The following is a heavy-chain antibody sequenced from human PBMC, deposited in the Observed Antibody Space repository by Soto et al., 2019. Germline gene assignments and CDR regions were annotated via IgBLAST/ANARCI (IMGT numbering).Heavy chain of an antibody. V-gene: IGHV3-30*09. CDR1: GFKYTDFA. CDR3: ARRAWDSYYAIDV. J-gene: IGHJ6*02. CDR2: ISYDGSDK. D-gene: IGHD3-22*01. Sequence: VQLVESGGGEVQPGRSLRLSCAASGFKYTDFALHWVRQVPGKGLEWVAIISYDGSDKYYADSVKGRFVISRDNPKNTLYLEMNSLRPEDTAVYFCARRAWDSYYAIDVWGQGTKVTVFS.